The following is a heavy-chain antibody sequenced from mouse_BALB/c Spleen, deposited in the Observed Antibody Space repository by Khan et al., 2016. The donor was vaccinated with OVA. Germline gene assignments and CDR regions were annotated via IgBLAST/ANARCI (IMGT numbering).Heavy chain of an antibody. D-gene: IGHD1-1*01. V-gene: IGHV3-5*02. CDR1: GISITSGNYR. CDR3: ARDYGSLCWYFDV. Sequence: EVQLQESGPGLVKPSQTVSLTCTVTGISITSGNYRWSWIRQFPGNKLEWIGNIHYSGTVTYNPFLTSRTTITRDTSRNQFFLEMNSLTAEDTAAYYCARDYGSLCWYFDVWGAGTTVTVSS. J-gene: IGHJ1*01. CDR2: IHYSGTV.